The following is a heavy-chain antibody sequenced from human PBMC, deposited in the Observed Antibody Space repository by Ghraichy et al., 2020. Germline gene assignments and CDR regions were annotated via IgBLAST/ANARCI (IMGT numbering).Heavy chain of an antibody. CDR3: VKGLSSGWHAFDI. J-gene: IGHJ3*02. Sequence: LSLTCAASGFTFSSQAMHWVRQAPGKGLEYVSAISSNGGSTYYADSVKGRFTISRDNSKNTQYLQMSSLRAEDTAVYYCVKGLSSGWHAFDIWGQGTMVTVSS. CDR2: ISSNGGST. D-gene: IGHD6-19*01. V-gene: IGHV3-64D*06. CDR1: GFTFSSQA.